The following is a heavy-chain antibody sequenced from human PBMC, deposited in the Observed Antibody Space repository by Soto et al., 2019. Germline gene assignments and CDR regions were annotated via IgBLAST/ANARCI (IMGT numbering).Heavy chain of an antibody. D-gene: IGHD5-12*01. CDR2: IYYSGST. CDR3: ARQMRGATISIYYYGMVV. J-gene: IGHJ6*02. CDR1: GGSISSYY. V-gene: IGHV4-59*01. Sequence: SETLSLTCTVSGGSISSYYWSWIRQPPGKGLEWIGYIYYSGSTNYNPSLKSRVTISVDTSKNQFSLKLSSVTAADTAVYYCARQMRGATISIYYYGMVVWGQGTTVTGSS.